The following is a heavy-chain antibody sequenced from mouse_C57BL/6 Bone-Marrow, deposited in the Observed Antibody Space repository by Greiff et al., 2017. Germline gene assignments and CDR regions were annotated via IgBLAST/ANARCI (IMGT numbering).Heavy chain of an antibody. Sequence: EVQLVESGGGLVQPGGSLKLSCAASGFTFSDYGMAWVRQAPRKGPEWVAFISNLACSINYADTVTGGFTISRENAKNTLYMEMSSLRSEDTDMYYCARQGGNYLYAMDYWGQGTSVTVSS. CDR2: ISNLACSI. D-gene: IGHD2-1*01. CDR3: ARQGGNYLYAMDY. J-gene: IGHJ4*01. V-gene: IGHV5-15*01. CDR1: GFTFSDYG.